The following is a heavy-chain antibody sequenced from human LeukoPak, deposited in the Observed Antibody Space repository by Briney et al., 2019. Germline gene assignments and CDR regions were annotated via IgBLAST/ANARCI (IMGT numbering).Heavy chain of an antibody. CDR1: GFTFGTYW. D-gene: IGHD5-24*01. Sequence: PGGSLRLSCAASGFTFGTYWMAWVRQAPGKGLEWVANMKYDGIEKYRVDSVKGRFTISRDNAKNSLYLQMNCLRAEDTAFYYCAREGREGYNYPALDFWGQGTLVTVSS. J-gene: IGHJ1*01. V-gene: IGHV3-7*05. CDR3: AREGREGYNYPALDF. CDR2: MKYDGIEK.